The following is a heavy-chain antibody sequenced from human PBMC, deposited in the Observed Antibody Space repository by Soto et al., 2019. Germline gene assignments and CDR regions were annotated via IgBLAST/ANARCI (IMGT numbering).Heavy chain of an antibody. CDR2: IYHSGST. V-gene: IGHV4-30-2*01. CDR3: ARDPGR. CDR1: GGSICSGGYS. J-gene: IGHJ4*02. Sequence: PSETLSLTCAVSGGSICSGGYSWSWIRQPPGKGLEWIGYIYHSGSTYYNPSLKSRVTISVDRSKNQFSLKLSSVTAADTAVYYCARDPGRWGQGTLVTVSS.